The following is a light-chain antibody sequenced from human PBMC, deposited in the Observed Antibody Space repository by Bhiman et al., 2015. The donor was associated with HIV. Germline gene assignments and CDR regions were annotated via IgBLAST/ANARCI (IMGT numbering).Light chain of an antibody. Sequence: QSALTQPASVSGSPGQSITISCTGTSNDVGGYDYVSWYQKHPGKAPKLMIYDVSERPSGVSDRFSGSKSAYTASLTISGLQAEDEADYYCCSFTTSNTFVFGTGTEVTVL. V-gene: IGLV2-14*01. J-gene: IGLJ1*01. CDR1: SNDVGGYDY. CDR3: CSFTTSNTFV. CDR2: DVS.